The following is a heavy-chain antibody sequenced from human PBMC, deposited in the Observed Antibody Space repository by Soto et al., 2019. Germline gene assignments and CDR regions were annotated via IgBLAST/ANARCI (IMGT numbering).Heavy chain of an antibody. Sequence: SETLSLTCPVHVGSCSGYYWSWIREPPGKGLEWIGEINHSGSTNYNPSLKSRVTISVDTSKNQFSLKLSSVTAADTAVYYCARGATFGSGSYLDYWGQGTLVTVSS. CDR3: ARGATFGSGSYLDY. D-gene: IGHD3-10*01. CDR2: INHSGST. CDR1: VGSCSGYY. V-gene: IGHV4-34*01. J-gene: IGHJ4*02.